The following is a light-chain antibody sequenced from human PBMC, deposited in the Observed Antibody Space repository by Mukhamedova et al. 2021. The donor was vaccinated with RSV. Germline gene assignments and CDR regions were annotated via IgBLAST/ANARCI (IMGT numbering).Light chain of an antibody. CDR3: QQYDTSPT. CDR2: KAS. Sequence: WYQRRVHGRAPNLLIYKASNLQSGVPSRFSASGSGTEFTLTISSLQPDDFAIYYCQQYDTSPTFGPGTKVDV. J-gene: IGKJ3*01. V-gene: IGKV1-5*03.